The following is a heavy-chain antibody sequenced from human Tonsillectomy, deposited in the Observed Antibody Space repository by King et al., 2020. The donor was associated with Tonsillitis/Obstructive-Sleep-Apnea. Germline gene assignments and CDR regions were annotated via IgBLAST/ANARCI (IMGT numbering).Heavy chain of an antibody. CDR1: GFTFSSYW. CDR2: IKQDGSER. D-gene: IGHD6-19*01. J-gene: IGHJ6*03. Sequence: VQLVESGGGLVQPGGSLRLSCAASGFTFSSYWMSWVRQAPGKGLEWVANIKQDGSERYYVDSVKGRFTISRDNAKNSLYLQMNSLRAEVTAVYYCASDYSSVNSYYYYYMDVWGKGTTVTVSS. CDR3: ASDYSSVNSYYYYYMDV. V-gene: IGHV3-7*01.